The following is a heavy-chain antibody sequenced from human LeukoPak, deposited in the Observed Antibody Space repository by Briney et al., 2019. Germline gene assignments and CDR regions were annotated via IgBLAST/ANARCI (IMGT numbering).Heavy chain of an antibody. Sequence: SETLSLTCTVSGGSISSYYWSWIRPTPGKGREWIGYIYYSGSTNYNPSLKSRVTISVDTSKNQFSLKLSSVTAADTAVYFCARHGASGSYLYYFDYWGQGTLVTVSS. V-gene: IGHV4-59*08. CDR3: ARHGASGSYLYYFDY. CDR2: IYYSGST. J-gene: IGHJ4*02. CDR1: GGSISSYY. D-gene: IGHD1-26*01.